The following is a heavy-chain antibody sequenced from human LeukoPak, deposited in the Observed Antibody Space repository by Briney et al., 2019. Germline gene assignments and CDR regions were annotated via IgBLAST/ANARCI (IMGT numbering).Heavy chain of an antibody. D-gene: IGHD6-13*01. CDR2: ISWNSGSI. CDR3: AKSIAAAGARDAFDI. CDR1: GFTFDDYA. Sequence: GGSLRLSCAASGFTFDDYAMHWVRQAPGKGLEWVSGISWNSGSIGYADSVKGRFTISRDNAKNSLYLQMNSLRAEDTALYYCAKSIAAAGARDAFDIWGQGTMVTVSS. V-gene: IGHV3-9*01. J-gene: IGHJ3*02.